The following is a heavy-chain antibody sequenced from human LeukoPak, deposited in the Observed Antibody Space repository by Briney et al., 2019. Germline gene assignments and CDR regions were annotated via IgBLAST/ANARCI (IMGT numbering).Heavy chain of an antibody. Sequence: PGGSLRLSCAASGFSFSNYAMNWVRQAPGKGLEWVSSISSSSSYIYYADSVKGRFTISRDNAKNSLYLQMNSLRAEDTAVYYCARDKGQWLVPVPLDYWGQGTLVTVSS. CDR2: ISSSSSYI. J-gene: IGHJ4*02. V-gene: IGHV3-21*01. CDR1: GFSFSNYA. D-gene: IGHD6-19*01. CDR3: ARDKGQWLVPVPLDY.